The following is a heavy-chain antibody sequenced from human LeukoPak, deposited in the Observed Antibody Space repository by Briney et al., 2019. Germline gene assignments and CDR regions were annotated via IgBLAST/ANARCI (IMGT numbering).Heavy chain of an antibody. Sequence: PGGSLRLSCAASGFTFDDYAMHWVRQPPGKGLEWVSGISWNSVSIGYADSVKGRFTIPRDNAKNSLYLQMNSLRTEDTALYYCAKSLSTVTTVDYWGQGTLVTVSS. CDR2: ISWNSVSI. D-gene: IGHD4-17*01. J-gene: IGHJ4*02. V-gene: IGHV3-9*01. CDR1: GFTFDDYA. CDR3: AKSLSTVTTVDY.